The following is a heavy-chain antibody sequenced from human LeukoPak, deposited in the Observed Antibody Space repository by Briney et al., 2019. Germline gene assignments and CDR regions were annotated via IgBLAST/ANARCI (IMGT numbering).Heavy chain of an antibody. J-gene: IGHJ4*02. Sequence: GASVKVSRKTSGYTFATYFTHWVRQAPGQGLEWMGYIKPNSGVTNYAQKFRGRVTMTWDTSISTAYIELSGLTSDDTAIYYCARPTYCGSNCYFNFDYWGQGTLVTVSS. CDR2: IKPNSGVT. V-gene: IGHV1-2*02. CDR1: GYTFATYF. CDR3: ARPTYCGSNCYFNFDY. D-gene: IGHD2-21*02.